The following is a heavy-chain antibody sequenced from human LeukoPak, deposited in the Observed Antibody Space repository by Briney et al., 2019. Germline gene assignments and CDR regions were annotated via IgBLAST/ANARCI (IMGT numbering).Heavy chain of an antibody. V-gene: IGHV4-59*08. CDR1: GGSISSYY. CDR2: IYYSGST. Sequence: SETLSLICTVSGGSISSYYWSWIRQPPGKGLEWIGYIYYSGSTNYNPSLKSRVTISVDTSKNQISLKLSSVTAADTAVYYCARHTRDYGSGSYVDYWGQGTLVTVSS. J-gene: IGHJ4*02. CDR3: ARHTRDYGSGSYVDY. D-gene: IGHD3-10*01.